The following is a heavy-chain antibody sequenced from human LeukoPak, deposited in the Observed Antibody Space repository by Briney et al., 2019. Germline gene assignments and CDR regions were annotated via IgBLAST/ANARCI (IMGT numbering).Heavy chain of an antibody. CDR1: GGSISSYY. D-gene: IGHD1-7*01. V-gene: IGHV4-59*01. Sequence: PSETLSLTCTVSGGSISSYYWSWIRQPPGKGLEWIGYIYYSGSTNYNPSLKSRVTISVDTSKNQFSLKLSSVTAADTAVYYCARGSWNWGDWYFDLWGRGTLVTVSS. J-gene: IGHJ2*01. CDR2: IYYSGST. CDR3: ARGSWNWGDWYFDL.